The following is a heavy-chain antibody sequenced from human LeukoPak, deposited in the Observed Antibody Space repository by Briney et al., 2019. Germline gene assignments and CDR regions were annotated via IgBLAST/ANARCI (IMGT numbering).Heavy chain of an antibody. CDR1: GFTLSDHY. J-gene: IGHJ6*02. CDR3: ARDTDTALDV. CDR2: IKNRANSHIT. V-gene: IGHV3-72*01. Sequence: GGSLRLSCVASGFTLSDHYMDWVRQAPGKGLEWISRIKNRANSHITQYAASVNGRFIASRDDSKNSLFLQMNSLKAEDTAVYYCARDTDTALDVWGQGTTVTVSS.